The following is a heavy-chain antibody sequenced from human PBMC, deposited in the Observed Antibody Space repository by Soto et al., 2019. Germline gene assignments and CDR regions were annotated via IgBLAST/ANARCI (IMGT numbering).Heavy chain of an antibody. V-gene: IGHV3-21*01. CDR1: GFTFSSYS. J-gene: IGHJ6*02. D-gene: IGHD6-19*01. Sequence: PGGSLRLSCAASGFTFSSYSMNWVRQAPGKGLEWVSSISSSSSYIYYADSVKGRFTISRDNAKNSLYLQMNSLRAEDTAVYYCARDSTSSGWWASYYYYGMDVLGQGTTVTVSS. CDR3: ARDSTSSGWWASYYYYGMDV. CDR2: ISSSSSYI.